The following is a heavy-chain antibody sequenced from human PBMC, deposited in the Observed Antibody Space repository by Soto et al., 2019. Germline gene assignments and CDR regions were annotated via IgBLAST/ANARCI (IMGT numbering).Heavy chain of an antibody. J-gene: IGHJ6*02. V-gene: IGHV1-69*13. Sequence: ASVKVSCKASGGTFSSYAISWVRQAPGQGLEWMGGIIPIFGTANYAQKFQGRVTITADESTSTAYMELSSLRSEDTAVYYCAPTPSRDGYINPYYYYYYGMDVWGQGTKVTAP. D-gene: IGHD5-12*01. CDR3: APTPSRDGYINPYYYYYYGMDV. CDR1: GGTFSSYA. CDR2: IIPIFGTA.